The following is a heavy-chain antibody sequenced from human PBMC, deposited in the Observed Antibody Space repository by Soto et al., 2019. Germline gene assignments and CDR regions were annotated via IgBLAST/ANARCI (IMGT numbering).Heavy chain of an antibody. CDR3: VYGYYFDY. J-gene: IGHJ4*02. Sequence: LRLSCAASGFTFSSYEMNWVRQAPGKGLEWVSFISSSGSTIYYADSVKGRFTISRDNAKNSLYLQMNSLRAEDTAVYYCVYGYYFDYWGQGTLVTVSS. V-gene: IGHV3-48*03. D-gene: IGHD3-10*01. CDR1: GFTFSSYE. CDR2: ISSSGSTI.